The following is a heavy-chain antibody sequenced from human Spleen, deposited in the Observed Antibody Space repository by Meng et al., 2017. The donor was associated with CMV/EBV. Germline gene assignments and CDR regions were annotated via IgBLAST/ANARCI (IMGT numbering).Heavy chain of an antibody. CDR2: IKQDGSEK. Sequence: GESLKISCAASGFTFSDYYMSWIRQAPGKGLEWVANIKQDGSEKYYVDSVKGRFTISRDNAKNSQYLQMNSLRAEDTAVYYCARQYSSSWYGTDYFDYWGQGTLVTVSS. D-gene: IGHD6-13*01. V-gene: IGHV3-7*01. J-gene: IGHJ4*02. CDR1: GFTFSDYY. CDR3: ARQYSSSWYGTDYFDY.